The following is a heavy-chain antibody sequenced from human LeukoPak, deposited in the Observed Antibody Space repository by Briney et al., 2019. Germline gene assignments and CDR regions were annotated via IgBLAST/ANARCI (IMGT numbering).Heavy chain of an antibody. Sequence: GASVKVSCKASGYTFTGYYMHWVRQAPGQGLEWMGWINPNSGGTNYAQKFQGRVTMTRDTSISTAYMELSRLRSDDTAVYYRARVVHYYYYMDVWGKGTTVTVSS. CDR2: INPNSGGT. CDR1: GYTFTGYY. CDR3: ARVVHYYYYMDV. V-gene: IGHV1-2*02. J-gene: IGHJ6*03.